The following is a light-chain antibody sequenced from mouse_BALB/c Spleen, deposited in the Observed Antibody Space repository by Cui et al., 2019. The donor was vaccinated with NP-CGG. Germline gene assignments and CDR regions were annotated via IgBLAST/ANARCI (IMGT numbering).Light chain of an antibody. V-gene: IGLV1*01. CDR3: ALWYSNHWV. CDR1: TGTVTTNNF. Sequence: AVLTQESCLTTSPGETVTLTRHSSTGTVTTNNFANWVQEKPDQLFTGLIGGTNNRAPGVPARFSGSLIGDKAALTITGAQTEDEAIYFCALWYSNHWVFGGGTKLTVL. CDR2: GTN. J-gene: IGLJ1*01.